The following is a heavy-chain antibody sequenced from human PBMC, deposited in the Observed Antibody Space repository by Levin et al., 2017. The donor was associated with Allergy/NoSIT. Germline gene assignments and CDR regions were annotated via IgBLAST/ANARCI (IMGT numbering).Heavy chain of an antibody. V-gene: IGHV3-53*01. CDR2: IYSGGST. J-gene: IGHJ3*02. CDR3: ASYSSSWYDAFDI. D-gene: IGHD6-13*01. CDR1: GFTVSSNY. Sequence: PTASVNVSCAASGFTVSSNYMSWVRQAPGKGLEWVSVIYSGGSTYYADSVKGRFTISRDNSKNTLYLQMNSLRAEDTAVYYCASYSSSWYDAFDIWGQGTMVTVSS.